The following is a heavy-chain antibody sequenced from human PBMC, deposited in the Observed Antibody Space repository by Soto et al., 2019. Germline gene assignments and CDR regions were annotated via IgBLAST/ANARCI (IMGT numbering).Heavy chain of an antibody. V-gene: IGHV3-23*01. CDR2: ITNNGNDT. Sequence: EVQLLESGGGLIHPGGYLKLSCRDSRLTFISSATSWLRQGPGKGKAWVSSITNNGNDTYYADSVKGRLTISRDNSETTLYLELDSLRPEDTALDYCARDRLASVVIEFSFYWGQGTLVSVTS. J-gene: IGHJ4*02. D-gene: IGHD2-21*01. CDR3: ARDRLASVVIEFSFY. CDR1: RLTFISSA.